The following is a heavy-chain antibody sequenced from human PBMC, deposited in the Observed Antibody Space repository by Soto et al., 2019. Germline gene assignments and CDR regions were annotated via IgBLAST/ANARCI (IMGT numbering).Heavy chain of an antibody. CDR3: ASDYYDTRGYYYNY. CDR2: IIPIYGTA. CDR1: GGTFSSDA. D-gene: IGHD3-22*01. Sequence: GAAVKVSCKTSGGTFSSDAISWVRQAPGEGLEWMGGIIPIYGTANYAQKFQGRVTLTADESTSTAYMELSSLRSEDTAVYYFASDYYDTRGYYYNYWGQGTLVTVSS. V-gene: IGHV1-69*13. J-gene: IGHJ4*02.